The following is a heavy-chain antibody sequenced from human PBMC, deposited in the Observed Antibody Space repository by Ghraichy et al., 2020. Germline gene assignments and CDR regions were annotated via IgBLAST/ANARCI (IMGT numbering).Heavy chain of an antibody. D-gene: IGHD2-21*01. V-gene: IGHV3-48*01. CDR1: GFSFSSSD. Sequence: GGSLRLPCAASGFSFSSSDMNWVRQAPGKGPEWISYINSNSRTIYYADSVKGRFTISRDNDKNSLWLQMTSLRAEDTAVYYCARDFSEFQYNWVDPWGQGTLVTVSS. CDR3: ARDFSEFQYNWVDP. J-gene: IGHJ5*02. CDR2: INSNSRTI.